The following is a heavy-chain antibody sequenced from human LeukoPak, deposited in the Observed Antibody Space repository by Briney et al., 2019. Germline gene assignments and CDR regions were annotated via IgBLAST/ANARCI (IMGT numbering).Heavy chain of an antibody. CDR1: GYTFTSYY. D-gene: IGHD1-26*01. Sequence: ASVKVSCKASGYTFTSYYMHWVRQAPGQGLEWMGIINPSGGSTSYAQKFQGRVTMTRDTSISTAYMELSRLRSDDTAVYYCASYGELLGDYWGQGTLVTVSS. CDR2: INPSGGST. V-gene: IGHV1-46*01. CDR3: ASYGELLGDY. J-gene: IGHJ4*02.